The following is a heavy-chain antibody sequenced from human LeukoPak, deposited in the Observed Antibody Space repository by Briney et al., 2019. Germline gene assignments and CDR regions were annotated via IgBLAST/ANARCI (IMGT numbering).Heavy chain of an antibody. CDR2: IKEDGTEK. D-gene: IGHD3-10*01. J-gene: IGHJ4*02. CDR1: GFTFNSHW. V-gene: IGHV3-7*01. Sequence: GGSLRLSCAASGFTFNSHWMSWVRQAPGKGLEWVANIKEDGTEKFYVDSVKGRFTVSRDNARASVFLQMNSLRAEDTAVYYCAREFRGVTRYFDYWGQGTLVTVSS. CDR3: AREFRGVTRYFDY.